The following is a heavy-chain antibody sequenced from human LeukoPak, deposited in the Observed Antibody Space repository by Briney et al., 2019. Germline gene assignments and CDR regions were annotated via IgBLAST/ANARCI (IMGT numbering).Heavy chain of an antibody. V-gene: IGHV4-59*08. D-gene: IGHD6-19*01. CDR3: ARAVSGRFDY. CDR2: TYYSGST. Sequence: SETLSLTCTASGGSISSYYWSWIRQPPGKGLEWIGYTYYSGSTNYNPSLKSRVTISVDTSKNQFSLRLSSVTAADTAIYYCARAVSGRFDYWGQGTLVTVSS. J-gene: IGHJ4*02. CDR1: GGSISSYY.